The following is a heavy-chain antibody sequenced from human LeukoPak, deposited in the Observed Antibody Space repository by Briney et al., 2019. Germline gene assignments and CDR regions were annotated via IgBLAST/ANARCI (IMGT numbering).Heavy chain of an antibody. V-gene: IGHV4-4*07. J-gene: IGHJ4*02. CDR1: GGSISSYY. D-gene: IGHD6-6*01. CDR3: ARDTAARQMFSYFDY. Sequence: SETLSLTCTVSGGSISSYYWSWIRQPAGKGLEWIGRIYTSGSTNYNPSLKSRVTMSVDASKNQFSLKLSSVTAADTAVYYCARDTAARQMFSYFDYWGQGTLVTVSS. CDR2: IYTSGST.